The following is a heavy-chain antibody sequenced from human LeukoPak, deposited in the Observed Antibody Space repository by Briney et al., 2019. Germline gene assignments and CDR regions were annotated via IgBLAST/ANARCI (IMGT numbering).Heavy chain of an antibody. J-gene: IGHJ6*02. CDR2: INPNSGGT. CDR3: ARDVSYYDSSGYYYYGMDV. V-gene: IGHV1-2*02. D-gene: IGHD3-22*01. CDR1: GYTFTGYY. Sequence: SVKVSCKASGYTFTGYYMHWVRQAPGQGLEWMGWINPNSGGTNYAQKFQGRVTMTRDTSISTAYMELSRLRSDDTAVYYCARDVSYYDSSGYYYYGMDVWGQGTTVTVSS.